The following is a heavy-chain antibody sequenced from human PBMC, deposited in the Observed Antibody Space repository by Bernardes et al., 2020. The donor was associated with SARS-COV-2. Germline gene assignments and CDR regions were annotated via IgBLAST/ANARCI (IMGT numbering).Heavy chain of an antibody. J-gene: IGHJ3*02. CDR2: INPDNGVT. CDR3: ARDPTVVGPDNPFDI. Sequence: ASGKVSCRASGYTVTAYYVHWVRQAPGQGLGCMAWINPDNGVTDYAPKFQDRISLTRDTSSSTIHMELSGLRSDDTATYYCARDPTVVGPDNPFDIWGQGTIVTVSS. CDR1: GYTVTAYY. V-gene: IGHV1-2*02.